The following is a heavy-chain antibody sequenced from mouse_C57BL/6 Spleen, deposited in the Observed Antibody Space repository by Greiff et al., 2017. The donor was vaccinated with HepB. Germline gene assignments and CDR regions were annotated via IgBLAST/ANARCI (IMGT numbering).Heavy chain of an antibody. V-gene: IGHV1-78*01. D-gene: IGHD1-1*01. J-gene: IGHJ1*03. CDR1: GYTFTDHT. CDR3: AREGDYYYGSRGYFDV. Sequence: QVQLKESDAELVKPGASVKISCKVSGYTFTDHTIHWMKQRPEQGLEWIGYIYPRDGSTKYNEKFKGKATLTADKSSSTAYMQLNSLTSEDSAVYFYAREGDYYYGSRGYFDVWGTGTTVTVSS. CDR2: IYPRDGST.